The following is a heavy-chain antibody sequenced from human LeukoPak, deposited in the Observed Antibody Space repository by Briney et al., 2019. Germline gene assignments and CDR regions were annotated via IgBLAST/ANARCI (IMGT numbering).Heavy chain of an antibody. V-gene: IGHV4-39*01. CDR2: IYYSGST. Sequence: PSETLSLTCTIPGDSINSSSYYWGWIRQPPGKGLEWIGSIYYSGSTCYNPSLKSRVTISVDTSKNQFSLKLSSVTAADTAVYYCARHHNGSGSYQNWFDPWGQGTLVTVSS. J-gene: IGHJ5*02. D-gene: IGHD3-10*01. CDR3: ARHHNGSGSYQNWFDP. CDR1: GDSINSSSYY.